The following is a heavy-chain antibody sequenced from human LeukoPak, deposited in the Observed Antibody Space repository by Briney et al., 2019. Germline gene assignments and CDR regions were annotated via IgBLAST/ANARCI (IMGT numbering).Heavy chain of an antibody. D-gene: IGHD5-24*01. J-gene: IGHJ4*02. CDR2: IIPILGIA. CDR1: GGTFSSYA. V-gene: IGHV1-69*04. Sequence: ASVKVSCKASGGTFSSYAISWVRQAPGQGLGWMGRIIPILGIANYAQKFQGRVTITADKSTSTAYMELSSLRSEDTAVYYCARDKATTLDYWGQGTLVTVSS. CDR3: ARDKATTLDY.